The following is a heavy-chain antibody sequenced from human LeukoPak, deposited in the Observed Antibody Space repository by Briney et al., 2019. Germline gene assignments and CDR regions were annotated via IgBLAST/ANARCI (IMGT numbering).Heavy chain of an antibody. CDR2: INPNSGGT. CDR3: ARDRSGYYFRVGYYGMDV. Sequence: ASVKVSCKVSGYTLTELSMHWVRQAPGQGLEWMGWINPNSGGTNYAQKFQGRVTTTRDTSISTAYMELSRLRSDDTAVYYCARDRSGYYFRVGYYGMDVWGQGTTVTVSS. J-gene: IGHJ6*02. D-gene: IGHD3-22*01. CDR1: GYTLTELS. V-gene: IGHV1-2*02.